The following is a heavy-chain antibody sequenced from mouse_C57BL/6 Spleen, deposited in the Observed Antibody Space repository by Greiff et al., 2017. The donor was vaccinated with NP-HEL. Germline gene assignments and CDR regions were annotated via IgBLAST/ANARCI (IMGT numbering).Heavy chain of an antibody. CDR2: IYPGSGST. CDR1: GYTFTSYW. D-gene: IGHD1-1*01. V-gene: IGHV1-55*01. Sequence: QVQLQQPGAELVKPGASVKMSCKASGYTFTSYWITWVKQRPGQGLEWIGDIYPGSGSTNYNEKFKSKATLTVDTSSSTAYMQLSSLTSEDSAVYCCARSRYYGSSYRYFDVWGTGTTVTVSS. J-gene: IGHJ1*03. CDR3: ARSRYYGSSYRYFDV.